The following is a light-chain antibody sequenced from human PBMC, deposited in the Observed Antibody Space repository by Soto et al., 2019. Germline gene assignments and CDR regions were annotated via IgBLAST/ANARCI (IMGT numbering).Light chain of an antibody. CDR3: SSYTSSSTYV. CDR2: EVN. CDR1: SSDVGDYNY. V-gene: IGLV2-14*01. Sequence: QSVLTQPASVSGSPGQSITISCTGASSDVGDYNYVSWYQHHPGKAPKLLIYEVNNRPSGVSDRFSGSKSGNVASLTISWLQAVDEADYYCSSYTSSSTYVFGTGTKVTVL. J-gene: IGLJ1*01.